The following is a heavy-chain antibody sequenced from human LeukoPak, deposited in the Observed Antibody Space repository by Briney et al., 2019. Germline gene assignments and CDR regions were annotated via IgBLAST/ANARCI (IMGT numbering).Heavy chain of an antibody. CDR3: ARDASLGVVPAAIGWNWFDP. D-gene: IGHD2-2*02. Sequence: PGGSLRLSCAASGFTFSSYAMSWVRQAPGKGLEWVSAISGSGGSTYYADSVKGRFTISRDNSKNTLYLQMNSLRAEDTAVYYCARDASLGVVPAAIGWNWFDPWGQGTLVTVSS. CDR1: GFTFSSYA. V-gene: IGHV3-23*01. J-gene: IGHJ5*02. CDR2: ISGSGGST.